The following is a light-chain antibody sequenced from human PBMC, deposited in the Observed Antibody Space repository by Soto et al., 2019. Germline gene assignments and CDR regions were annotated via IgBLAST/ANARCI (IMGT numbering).Light chain of an antibody. CDR1: QSISSW. Sequence: DIQMTQSPSTLSASVGDRVTITCRASQSISSWLAWYQQKPGKAPKLLIYDASSLESGVPSRFSGSGSGTEFTLIISSLQPDDFATYYCQQYNSFSAWTFGRGTKVETK. CDR3: QQYNSFSAWT. CDR2: DAS. V-gene: IGKV1-5*01. J-gene: IGKJ1*01.